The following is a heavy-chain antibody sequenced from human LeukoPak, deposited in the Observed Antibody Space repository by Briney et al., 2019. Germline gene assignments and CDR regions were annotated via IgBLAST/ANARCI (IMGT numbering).Heavy chain of an antibody. V-gene: IGHV4-34*01. Sequence: SETLSLTCAVSGGSFSDFYWNWLRQPPGKGLEWIGEVNYSGSTYYNPSLTSRVTISVDTSKNQFSLKLSSVTAADTAVYYCARIRPHYDLLTGYYFDYWGQGTLVTVSS. CDR1: GGSFSDFY. D-gene: IGHD3-9*01. CDR3: ARIRPHYDLLTGYYFDY. CDR2: VNYSGST. J-gene: IGHJ4*02.